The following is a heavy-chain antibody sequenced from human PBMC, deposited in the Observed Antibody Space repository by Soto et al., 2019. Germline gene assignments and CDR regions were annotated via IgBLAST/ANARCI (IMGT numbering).Heavy chain of an antibody. D-gene: IGHD3-22*01. V-gene: IGHV1-69*01. CDR3: ARQFDYDSSGYYCAY. CDR2: IIPILGTA. J-gene: IGHJ4*02. CDR1: GGTFNRNT. Sequence: QVQLVQSGAEVRKPGSSVKVSCKASGGTFNRNTISWVRQAPGQGLEWMGGIIPILGTANYAQKFQGRVTITVDESTSTAYMELSRLRSEDTAVYYCARQFDYDSSGYYCAYWGQGTLVTVSS.